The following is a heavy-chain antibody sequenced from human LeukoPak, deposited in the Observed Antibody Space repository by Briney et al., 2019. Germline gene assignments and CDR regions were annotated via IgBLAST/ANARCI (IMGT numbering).Heavy chain of an antibody. CDR2: ISSSGSTI. CDR3: ARVGRAITAAGFGAFDI. V-gene: IGHV3-11*01. Sequence: GGSLRLSCAASGFTFSNAWMSWVRQAPGKGLEWVSYISSSGSTIYYADSVKGRFTISRDNAKNSLYLQMNTLRAEDTAVYYCARVGRAITAAGFGAFDIWGQGTMVIVSS. CDR1: GFTFSNAW. D-gene: IGHD6-13*01. J-gene: IGHJ3*02.